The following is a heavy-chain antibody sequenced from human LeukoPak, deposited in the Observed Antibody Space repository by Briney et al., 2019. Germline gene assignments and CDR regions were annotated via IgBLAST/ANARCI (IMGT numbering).Heavy chain of an antibody. CDR2: IRGDGATR. CDR3: AKDQYRDYFRGADY. CDR1: GFTFSTYA. J-gene: IGHJ4*02. V-gene: IGHV3-23*01. Sequence: QAGGSLRLSCAASGFTFSTYAMTWVRQAPGMGLEWVSAIRGDGATRFYADSVKGRFTVSRDNSKNTLYLQMNSLRVEDTAVYYCAKDQYRDYFRGADYWGQGTLVTVSS. D-gene: IGHD2/OR15-2a*01.